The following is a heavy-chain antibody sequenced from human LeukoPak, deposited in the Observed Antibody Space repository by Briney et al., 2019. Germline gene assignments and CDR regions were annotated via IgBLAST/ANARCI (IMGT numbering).Heavy chain of an antibody. CDR1: GGSISSSSYY. D-gene: IGHD3-22*01. Sequence: PSETLSLTCTVSGGSISSSSYYWGWIRQPPGKGLEWIGYIYYSGSTNYNPPLKSRVTISVDTSKNQFSLKLSSVTAADTAVYYCASQAYYYDSGGIRMYYFDYWGQGTLVTVSS. V-gene: IGHV4-61*05. CDR3: ASQAYYYDSGGIRMYYFDY. J-gene: IGHJ4*02. CDR2: IYYSGST.